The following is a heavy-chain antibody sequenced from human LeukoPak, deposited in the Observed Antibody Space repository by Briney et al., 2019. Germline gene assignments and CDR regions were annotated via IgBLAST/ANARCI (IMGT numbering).Heavy chain of an antibody. V-gene: IGHV3-48*04. CDR3: AAVIDY. Sequence: GGSLRLSRAASGFTFSSYGMHWVRQAPGKGLEWVAYMSSSGSTTYYAASVKGRFTISRDNAKNSVYLQLNSLRAEDTALYYCAAVIDYWGQGTLVTVSS. J-gene: IGHJ4*02. CDR2: MSSSGSTT. CDR1: GFTFSSYG.